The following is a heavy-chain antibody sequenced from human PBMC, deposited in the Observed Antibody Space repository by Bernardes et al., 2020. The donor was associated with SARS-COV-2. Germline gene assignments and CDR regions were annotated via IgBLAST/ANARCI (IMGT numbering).Heavy chain of an antibody. D-gene: IGHD3-10*01. Sequence: ASVKVSCKASGYTFTSYGISWVRQAPGQGLEWMGWINPYNADTHYAQKFQGRVTMTADTSTRTAYMDLRSLRSDDTAVYYCARDPTMVRGVFRWFDPRGQGTLVTVSS. V-gene: IGHV1-18*01. CDR1: GYTFTSYG. CDR2: INPYNADT. CDR3: ARDPTMVRGVFRWFDP. J-gene: IGHJ5*02.